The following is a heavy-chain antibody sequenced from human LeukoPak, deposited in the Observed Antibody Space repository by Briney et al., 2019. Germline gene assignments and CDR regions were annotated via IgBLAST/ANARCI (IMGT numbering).Heavy chain of an antibody. Sequence: GRSLRLSCAVSGFTFSSRGMQWVRQAPGKGLEWVALIWYDGSKTNYVDSVMGRFTISRDSSKNTLYLQMDNLRVEDTAVYFCAKDLSYGSLWFDPWGQGTLVTVSS. D-gene: IGHD3-10*01. CDR2: IWYDGSKT. V-gene: IGHV3-33*06. J-gene: IGHJ5*02. CDR3: AKDLSYGSLWFDP. CDR1: GFTFSSRG.